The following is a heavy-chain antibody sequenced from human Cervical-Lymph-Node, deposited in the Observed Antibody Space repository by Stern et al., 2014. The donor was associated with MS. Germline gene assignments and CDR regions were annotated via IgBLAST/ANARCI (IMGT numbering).Heavy chain of an antibody. J-gene: IGHJ5*02. CDR1: GYTFTGYY. CDR2: INPNSGGT. D-gene: IGHD3-3*01. Sequence: QDQLVQSGAEVKKPGASVKVSCKASGYTFTGYYIHWVRQAPGQGLEWMGWINPNSGGTNYAQKFQGRVTMTRDTSISTAYMEVSRLRSDDTAVYYCARGPPYYDFWSSYGRDAWGQGSLVTVSS. V-gene: IGHV1-2*02. CDR3: ARGPPYYDFWSSYGRDA.